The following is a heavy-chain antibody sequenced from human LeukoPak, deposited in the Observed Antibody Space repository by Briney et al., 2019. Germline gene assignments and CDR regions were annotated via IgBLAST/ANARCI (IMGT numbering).Heavy chain of an antibody. CDR2: ISSSSSYI. CDR1: GFTFSSYS. CDR3: ARSHGYSSIYDAFDI. D-gene: IGHD6-13*01. V-gene: IGHV3-21*01. J-gene: IGHJ3*02. Sequence: GGSLRLSCAASGFTFSSYSMNWVRQAPGKGLEWASSISSSSSYIYYADSVKGRFTISRDNAKNSLYLQMNSLRAEDTAVYYCARSHGYSSIYDAFDIWGQGTMVTVSS.